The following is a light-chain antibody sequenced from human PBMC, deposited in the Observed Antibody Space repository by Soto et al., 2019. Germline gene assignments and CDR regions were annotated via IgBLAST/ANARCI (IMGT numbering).Light chain of an antibody. V-gene: IGLV2-14*01. J-gene: IGLJ1*01. CDR2: DVS. Sequence: QSALTQPASVSGSPGQSITISCNVTSSDVGGYNYVSWYQQHPGKAPKLMIYDVSNRPSGVSNRFSGSKSGNTASLTISGLQAENEADYYCSSYTSSSTLLYVFGTGTKLTVL. CDR1: SSDVGGYNY. CDR3: SSYTSSSTLLYV.